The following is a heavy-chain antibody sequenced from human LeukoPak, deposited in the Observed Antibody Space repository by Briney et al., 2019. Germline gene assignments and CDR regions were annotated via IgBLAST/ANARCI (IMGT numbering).Heavy chain of an antibody. CDR2: INWNGGST. D-gene: IGHD5-12*01. CDR3: AKGSGIVATINFDFDY. CDR1: GFTFDDYG. J-gene: IGHJ4*02. Sequence: GGSLRLSCAASGFTFDDYGMSWVRHAPGKGLEWVSGINWNGGSTGYADSVKGRFTISRDNAKNSLYLQMNSLRAEDTALYYCAKGSGIVATINFDFDYWGQGTLVTVSS. V-gene: IGHV3-20*04.